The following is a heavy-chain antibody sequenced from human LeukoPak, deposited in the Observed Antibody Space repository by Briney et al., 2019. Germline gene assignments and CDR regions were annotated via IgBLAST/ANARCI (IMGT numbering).Heavy chain of an antibody. Sequence: PGGSLRLSCAASGFTFSDYYMSWIRQAPGKGLEWVSYISSSGSTIYYADSVKGRFTISRHNAQNTLYLQMNSLRAEDTAVYYCARNSEQQPKLDYYYYMDVWGKGTTVAISS. J-gene: IGHJ6*03. CDR3: ARNSEQQPKLDYYYYMDV. D-gene: IGHD6-13*01. CDR1: GFTFSDYY. V-gene: IGHV3-11*04. CDR2: ISSSGSTI.